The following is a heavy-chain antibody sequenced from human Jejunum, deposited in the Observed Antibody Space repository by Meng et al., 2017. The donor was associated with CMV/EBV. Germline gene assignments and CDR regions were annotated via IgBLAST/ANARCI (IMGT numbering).Heavy chain of an antibody. D-gene: IGHD5-18*01. CDR2: IYNSGST. Sequence: GSFSGGHYYWKWIRQPPGKGLEWIGYIYNSGSTDYNPSLKSRVTISLDTSKNQFSLKLSSLTAADTAVYYCARNVYTYGFDAFDIWGQGTMVTVSS. CDR3: ARNVYTYGFDAFDI. CDR1: GSFSGGHYY. J-gene: IGHJ3*02. V-gene: IGHV4-61*01.